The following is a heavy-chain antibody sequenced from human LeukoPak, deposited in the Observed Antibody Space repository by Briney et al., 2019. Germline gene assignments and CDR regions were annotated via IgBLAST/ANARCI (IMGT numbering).Heavy chain of an antibody. CDR1: GDIVSSNSVT. J-gene: IGHJ5*02. CDR3: AGRLTQYDCFDP. V-gene: IGHV6-1*01. CDR2: TYYRSTWYN. Sequence: SQTLSLTCAISGDIVSSNSVTWNWIRQSPSRGLEWLGRTYYRSTWYNDYAVSVRGRITVNPDTSKNQFSLHLNSVTPEDTAVYYCAGRLTQYDCFDPWGQGILVTVSS. D-gene: IGHD2-2*01.